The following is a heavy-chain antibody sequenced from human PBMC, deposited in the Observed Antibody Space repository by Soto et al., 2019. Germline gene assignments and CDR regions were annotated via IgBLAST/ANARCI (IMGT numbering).Heavy chain of an antibody. CDR3: AKAMIVVVITTPLDY. CDR2: ISSSSSYI. D-gene: IGHD3-22*01. V-gene: IGHV3-21*04. J-gene: IGHJ4*02. CDR1: GFTFSSYS. Sequence: GGSLRLSCAASGFTFSSYSMNWVRQAPGKGLEWVSAISSSSSYIYYADSVKGRFTISRDNSKNTLYLQMNSLRAEDTAVYYCAKAMIVVVITTPLDYWGQGTLVTVSS.